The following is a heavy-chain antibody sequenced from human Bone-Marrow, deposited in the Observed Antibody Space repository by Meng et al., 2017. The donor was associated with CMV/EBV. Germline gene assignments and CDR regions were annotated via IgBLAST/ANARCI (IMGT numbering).Heavy chain of an antibody. V-gene: IGHV3-30*04. CDR1: GFTFSSYA. D-gene: IGHD3-3*01. J-gene: IGHJ6*02. Sequence: GGSLRLSCAASGFTFSSYAMHWVRQAPGKGLEWVAVISYDGSNKYYADSVKGRFTISRDNSKNTLYLQMNSLRAEDTAVYYCARETYYDFWSGYYGYYYYGMDVCGQGTTVAASS. CDR3: ARETYYDFWSGYYGYYYYGMDV. CDR2: ISYDGSNK.